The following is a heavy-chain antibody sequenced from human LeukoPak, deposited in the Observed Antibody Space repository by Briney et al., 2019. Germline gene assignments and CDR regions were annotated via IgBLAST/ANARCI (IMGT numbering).Heavy chain of an antibody. V-gene: IGHV3-7*01. J-gene: IGHJ4*02. Sequence: GGSLRLSCAASGFTFSSYWMSWVRQAPGKGLEWVANIKQDGSEKYYVDSVKGRFTISRDNAKNSLYLQMNSLRAEDTAVYYCARDSGYSNSWANFDYWGQGTLVTVSS. CDR3: ARDSGYSNSWANFDY. CDR1: GFTFSSYW. CDR2: IKQDGSEK. D-gene: IGHD6-13*01.